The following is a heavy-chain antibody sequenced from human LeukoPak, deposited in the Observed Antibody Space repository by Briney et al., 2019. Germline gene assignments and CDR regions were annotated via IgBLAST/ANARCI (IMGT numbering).Heavy chain of an antibody. CDR3: ATGAVAGRYYYYGMDV. V-gene: IGHV1-24*01. CDR1: GYTLTELS. J-gene: IGHJ6*02. D-gene: IGHD6-19*01. Sequence: ASVKVSCKVSGYTLTELSMHWVRQAPGKGLEWMGGFDPEDGETIYAQKFQGRVTTTEDTSTDTAYMELSSLRSEDTAVYYCATGAVAGRYYYYGMDVWGQGTTVTVSS. CDR2: FDPEDGET.